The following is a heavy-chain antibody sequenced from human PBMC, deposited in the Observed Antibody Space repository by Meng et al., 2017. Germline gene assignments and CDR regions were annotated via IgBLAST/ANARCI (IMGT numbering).Heavy chain of an antibody. J-gene: IGHJ4*02. CDR2: ISYDGSNK. D-gene: IGHD3-3*01. CDR1: GFTFSSYA. Sequence: QVQLVRSGGGVVQPGRSLRLSCAASGFTFSSYAMHWVRQAPGKGLEWVAVISYDGSNKYYADSVKGRFTISRDNSKNTLYLQMNSLRAEDTAVYYCATKDGYFDYWGQGTLVTVSS. CDR3: ATKDGYFDY. V-gene: IGHV3-30*04.